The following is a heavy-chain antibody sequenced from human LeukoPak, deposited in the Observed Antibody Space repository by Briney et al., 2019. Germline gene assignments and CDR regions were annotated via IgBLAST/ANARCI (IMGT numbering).Heavy chain of an antibody. CDR3: ARYFYDDSGFPNYSFDY. Sequence: ASVKVSCKASSYIFNRYGITWVRQAPGQGLEWMGWISSYNGDTNYAQKFQGRATMTTDTSTTTAYMELRSLRSDDTAIYYCARYFYDDSGFPNYSFDYWGLGTLVTVSS. CDR2: ISSYNGDT. CDR1: SYIFNRYG. J-gene: IGHJ4*02. V-gene: IGHV1-18*01. D-gene: IGHD3-22*01.